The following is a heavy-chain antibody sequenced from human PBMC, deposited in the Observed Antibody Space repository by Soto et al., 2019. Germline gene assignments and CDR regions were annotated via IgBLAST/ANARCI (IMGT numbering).Heavy chain of an antibody. Sequence: EVQLLESGGGLVQPGGSLRLSCVASGFTFVNYAMSWVRQAPGKGLEWVSGISGSGVSAYYADSVKGRFTISRDNSKNTVYLQVNSLRGEDTAIYYCAKNSREYSYGAIDYWGQGTLVTVSS. CDR2: ISGSGVSA. J-gene: IGHJ4*02. V-gene: IGHV3-23*01. CDR1: GFTFVNYA. CDR3: AKNSREYSYGAIDY. D-gene: IGHD5-18*01.